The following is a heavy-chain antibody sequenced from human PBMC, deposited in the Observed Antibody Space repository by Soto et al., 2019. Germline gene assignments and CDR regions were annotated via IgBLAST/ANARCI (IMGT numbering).Heavy chain of an antibody. CDR3: AREDRYYYYMDV. Sequence: QVQLVQSGAEVKKPGASVKVSCKAPGYTFTSYAMHWVRQAPGQGLEWMGWINAGNGNTKYSQKFQGRVTITRDTSASTAYMELSSLRSEDTAVYYCAREDRYYYYMDVWGKGTTVTVSS. CDR2: INAGNGNT. J-gene: IGHJ6*03. CDR1: GYTFTSYA. V-gene: IGHV1-3*01.